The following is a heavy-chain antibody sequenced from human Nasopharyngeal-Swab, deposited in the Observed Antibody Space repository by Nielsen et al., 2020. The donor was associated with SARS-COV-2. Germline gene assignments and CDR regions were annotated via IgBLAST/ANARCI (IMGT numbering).Heavy chain of an antibody. J-gene: IGHJ5*02. CDR3: ARDLSLRYFDWSPGGLWFDP. D-gene: IGHD3-9*01. Sequence: WIRQPPGKGLEWVSSISSSSSYIYYADSVKGRFTISRDNAKNSLYLQMNSLRAEDTAVYYCARDLSLRYFDWSPGGLWFDPWGQGTLVTVSS. V-gene: IGHV3-21*01. CDR2: ISSSSSYI.